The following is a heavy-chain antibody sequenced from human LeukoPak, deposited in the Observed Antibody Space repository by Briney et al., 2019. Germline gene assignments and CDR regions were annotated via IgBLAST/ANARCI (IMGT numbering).Heavy chain of an antibody. V-gene: IGHV4-31*03. CDR3: ARAFTFGGVIVDY. D-gene: IGHD3-16*02. CDR2: IYYSGST. Sequence: SETLSLTCTVSGGSISSGGYYWSWIRQHPGKGLEWIGYIYYSGSTYYNPSLKSRVTISVDTSKNQFSLKLSSVTVADTAVYYCARAFTFGGVIVDYWGQGTLVTVSS. J-gene: IGHJ4*02. CDR1: GGSISSGGYY.